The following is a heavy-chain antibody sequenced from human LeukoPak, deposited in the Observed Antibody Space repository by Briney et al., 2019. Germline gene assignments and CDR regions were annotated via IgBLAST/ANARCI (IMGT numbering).Heavy chain of an antibody. V-gene: IGHV1-69*01. D-gene: IGHD3-10*01. CDR2: IIPITGTP. CDR1: GGTFSTYG. CDR3: AIVDYGSGHVY. J-gene: IGHJ4*02. Sequence: SVKVSCKASGGTFSTYGLSWVRQAPGQGLEWMGGIIPITGTPNYAQKFQGRLNISADESTRTVYMQLSSLRSEDTAVYYCAIVDYGSGHVYWGQGTLVTVSS.